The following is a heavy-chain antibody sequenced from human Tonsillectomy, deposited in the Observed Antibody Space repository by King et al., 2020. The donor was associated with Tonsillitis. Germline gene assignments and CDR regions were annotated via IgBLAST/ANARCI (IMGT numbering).Heavy chain of an antibody. D-gene: IGHD5-18*01. CDR1: GFTFSSYA. V-gene: IGHV3-23*04. J-gene: IGHJ5*02. Sequence: VQLVESGGGLVQPGGSLRLSCAASGFTFSSYAISWVRQAPGKGLEWVSAISGSGSSTYYADSVKGRFTISRDNSKNTLYLQLNSLRAEDTAVYYCANLESRGYSYGFPWGQGTLVTVSS. CDR2: ISGSGSST. CDR3: ANLESRGYSYGFP.